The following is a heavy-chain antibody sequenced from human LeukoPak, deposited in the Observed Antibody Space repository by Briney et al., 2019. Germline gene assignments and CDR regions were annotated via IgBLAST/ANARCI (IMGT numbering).Heavy chain of an antibody. J-gene: IGHJ4*02. CDR1: GGSISSHY. D-gene: IGHD5-12*01. CDR2: IYTSGST. V-gene: IGHV4-4*07. Sequence: SETLSLTCTVSGGSISSHYWSWIRQPAGKGPEWIGRIYTSGSTNYNPSLKSRVTMSVDTSKNQFSLKLSSVTAADTAVYYCARVDEGLVATITDWGQGTLVTVSS. CDR3: ARVDEGLVATITD.